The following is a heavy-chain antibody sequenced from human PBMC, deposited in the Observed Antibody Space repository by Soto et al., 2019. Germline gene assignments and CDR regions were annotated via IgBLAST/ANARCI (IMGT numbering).Heavy chain of an antibody. CDR2: IIPIFVTA. CDR3: ARGIALAGHDAFDI. V-gene: IGHV1-69*12. CDR1: GGTLSSYA. D-gene: IGHD6-19*01. Sequence: QVQLVQSGAEVKKTGSSVKVSCKASGGTLSSYAISWVRQDHGKGIEWMGGIIPIFVTANYAQKFQGRVTITADESTSTAYMELSSLRSEDTAVYYCARGIALAGHDAFDILGQGTMVTVSS. J-gene: IGHJ3*02.